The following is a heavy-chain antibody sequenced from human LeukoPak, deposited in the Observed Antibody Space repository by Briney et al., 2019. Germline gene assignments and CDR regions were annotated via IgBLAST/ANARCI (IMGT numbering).Heavy chain of an antibody. Sequence: GGSLRLSCAASGFTFSSYSMNWVRQAPGKGLEWVSYISSSGSTIYYADSVKGRFTISTDDAKNSLYLQMNSLRAEDTAVYYCARDWGVATILRNYYYYCMDVWGKGTTVTVSS. V-gene: IGHV3-48*04. CDR3: ARDWGVATILRNYYYYCMDV. J-gene: IGHJ6*03. CDR2: ISSSGSTI. CDR1: GFTFSSYS. D-gene: IGHD5-12*01.